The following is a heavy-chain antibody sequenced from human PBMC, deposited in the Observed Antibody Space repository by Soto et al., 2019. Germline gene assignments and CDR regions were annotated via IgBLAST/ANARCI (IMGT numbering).Heavy chain of an antibody. Sequence: PSETLSLTCAFYGGSFDDFYWSWVRQSPGKGLEWVGEISHDGGTNYSPSLASRVSISVDTSKNQFSLHLRSVTAADTGLYYCARGRLVWYGDLTPYHRDMDVWGQGTRVTVS. CDR1: GGSFDDFY. J-gene: IGHJ6*02. V-gene: IGHV4-34*01. CDR2: ISHDGGT. D-gene: IGHD3-10*01. CDR3: ARGRLVWYGDLTPYHRDMDV.